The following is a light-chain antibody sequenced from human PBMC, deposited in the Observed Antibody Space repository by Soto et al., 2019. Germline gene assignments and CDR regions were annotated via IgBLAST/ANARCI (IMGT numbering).Light chain of an antibody. CDR2: AVS. V-gene: IGLV2-14*01. CDR3: SSYTSDSSYV. CDR1: SSDVGLYDY. J-gene: IGLJ1*01. Sequence: ALTQPASVSGSPGQSITISCTGTSSDVGLYDYVSWYQQHPGKAPQLMIYAVSNRPSGVSNRFSASKSGNTASLFISGLQAEDEADYYCSSYTSDSSYVFGSGTKVTVL.